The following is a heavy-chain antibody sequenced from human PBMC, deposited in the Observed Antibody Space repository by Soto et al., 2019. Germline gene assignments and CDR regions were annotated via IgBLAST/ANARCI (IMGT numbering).Heavy chain of an antibody. V-gene: IGHV1-69*12. J-gene: IGHJ4*02. CDR3: ASHYDSSGYYYRGLDY. CDR1: GGTFSSYA. Sequence: QVQLVQSGAEVKKPGSSVKVSCKASGGTFSSYAISWVRQAPGQGLEWMGGIIPIFGTADYAQKFQGRVTITGDESTRTACMELSSLRSEDTAVYYCASHYDSSGYYYRGLDYWGQGNLVTVSS. D-gene: IGHD3-22*01. CDR2: IIPIFGTA.